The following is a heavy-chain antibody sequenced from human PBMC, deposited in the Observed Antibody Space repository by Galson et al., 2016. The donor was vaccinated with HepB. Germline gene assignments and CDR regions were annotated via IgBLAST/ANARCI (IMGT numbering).Heavy chain of an antibody. Sequence: SLRLSCAASGFTFSSYAMSWVRQTPGKGLDWVSGISGGGGSIHYADSVKGRFTFSRDNSKNIVFLQMNSLRAEDTAVYYCAKAVGTNTRYYYGMDAWGQGTTATVSS. V-gene: IGHV3-23*01. D-gene: IGHD1-26*01. CDR1: GFTFSSYA. CDR2: ISGGGGSI. J-gene: IGHJ6*02. CDR3: AKAVGTNTRYYYGMDA.